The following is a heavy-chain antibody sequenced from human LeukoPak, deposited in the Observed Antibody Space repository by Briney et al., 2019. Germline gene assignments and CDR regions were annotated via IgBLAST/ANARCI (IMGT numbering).Heavy chain of an antibody. V-gene: IGHV4-59*01. CDR1: GGSISSYY. CDR2: IYYSGST. CDR3: ARDSGMVRGTVDY. D-gene: IGHD3-10*01. Sequence: PSETLSLTCTVSGGSISSYYWSWIRQPPGKGLEWIGYIYYSGSTNYNPSLKSRVTISVDTSKNQFSLKLSSVTAADTAVYYYARDSGMVRGTVDYWGQGTLVTVSS. J-gene: IGHJ4*02.